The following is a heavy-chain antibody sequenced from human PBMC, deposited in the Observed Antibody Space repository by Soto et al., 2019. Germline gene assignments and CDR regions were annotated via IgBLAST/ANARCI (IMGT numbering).Heavy chain of an antibody. D-gene: IGHD6-19*01. CDR1: GFTFSSYA. V-gene: IGHV3-23*01. CDR2: ISGSGGST. Sequence: GGSLRLSCAASGFTFSSYAMSWVRQAPGKGLEWVSAISGSGGSTYYADSVTGRFTISRDNSKNTLYLQMNSLRAENTAVYYCAKDGVGAVAFRFDYWGQGTLVTVSS. J-gene: IGHJ4*02. CDR3: AKDGVGAVAFRFDY.